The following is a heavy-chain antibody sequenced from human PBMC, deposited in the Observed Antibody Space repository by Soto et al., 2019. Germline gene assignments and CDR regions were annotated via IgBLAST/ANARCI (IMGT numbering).Heavy chain of an antibody. D-gene: IGHD2-15*01. J-gene: IGHJ6*02. CDR1: GYTFTGYY. Sequence: QVQLVQSGAEVKKPGASVKVSCKASGYTFTGYYMHWVRQAPGQGLAWMGWINPNSGGTNYAQKFQGWVTMTRDTSISTAYMELSRLRSDDTAVYYCAREGYCSGGSCYYYYYYGMDVWGQGTTVTVSS. CDR3: AREGYCSGGSCYYYYYYGMDV. CDR2: INPNSGGT. V-gene: IGHV1-2*04.